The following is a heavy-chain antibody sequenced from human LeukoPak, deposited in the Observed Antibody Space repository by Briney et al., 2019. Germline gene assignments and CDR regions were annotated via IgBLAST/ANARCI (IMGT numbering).Heavy chain of an antibody. CDR2: IYYSGST. Sequence: SETLSLTCTVSGGSVSSSSYYWSWIRQPPGKGLEWIGYIYYSGSTNFNPSLKSRVTISVDTSKNQFSLKLTSVTAADTAVYYCARCPYGDYNWFDPWGQGTLVTVSS. CDR3: ARCPYGDYNWFDP. J-gene: IGHJ5*02. V-gene: IGHV4-61*01. CDR1: GGSVSSSSYY. D-gene: IGHD3-10*01.